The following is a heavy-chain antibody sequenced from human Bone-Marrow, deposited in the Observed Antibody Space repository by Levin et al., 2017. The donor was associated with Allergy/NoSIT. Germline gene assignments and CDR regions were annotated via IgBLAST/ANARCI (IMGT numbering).Heavy chain of an antibody. CDR3: ARGLMAGDPRWFDP. CDR2: VFYTGST. D-gene: IGHD3-10*01. V-gene: IGHV4-59*01. J-gene: IGHJ5*02. CDR1: GGSIPGYY. Sequence: SQTLSLTCNVFGGSIPGYYWSWIRQSPGKGLEWIGYVFYTGSTFYNPSLKSRVTISLDTSKNQFSLNMISVTTADTAVYYCARGLMAGDPRWFDPWGQGTLVTVSS.